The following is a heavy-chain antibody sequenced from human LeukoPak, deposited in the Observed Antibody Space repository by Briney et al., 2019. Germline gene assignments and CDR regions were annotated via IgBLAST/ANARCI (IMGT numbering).Heavy chain of an antibody. CDR2: IKSKTDGGTT. V-gene: IGHV3-15*01. CDR1: GFTFSNAW. D-gene: IGHD3-3*01. CDR3: TTDPLSPYYDFWSGYYTGIFDY. J-gene: IGHJ4*02. Sequence: GGSLRLSCAASGFTFSNAWMSWVRQAPGKGLEWVGRIKSKTDGGTTDYAAPVKGRFTISRDDSKNTLYLQMNSLKTEDTAVYYCTTDPLSPYYDFWSGYYTGIFDYWGQGTLVTVSS.